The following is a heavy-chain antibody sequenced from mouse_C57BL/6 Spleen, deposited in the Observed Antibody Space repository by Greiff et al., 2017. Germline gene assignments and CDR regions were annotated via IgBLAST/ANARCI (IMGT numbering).Heavy chain of an antibody. CDR2: ISSGGSYT. CDR1: GFTFSSYG. CDR3: ARRGTGTAYYFDY. Sequence: EVKVVESGGDLVKPGGSLKLSCAASGFTFSSYGMSWVRQTPDKRLEWVATISSGGSYTYYPASVKGRFTISRDNAKHTLYLQMSRLKSEDTAMYYGARRGTGTAYYFDYWGQGTTLTVSS. V-gene: IGHV5-6*02. J-gene: IGHJ2*01. D-gene: IGHD4-1*01.